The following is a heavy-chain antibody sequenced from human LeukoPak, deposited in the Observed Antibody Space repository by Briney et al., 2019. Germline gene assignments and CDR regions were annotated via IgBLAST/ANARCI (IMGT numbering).Heavy chain of an antibody. CDR1: GHTFTSYY. CDR3: ARGYEVYGYPLYYFDY. D-gene: IGHD5-18*01. CDR2: INPSGGST. J-gene: IGHJ4*02. Sequence: GASVKVSCKASGHTFTSYYMHWVRQAPGQGLEWMGIINPSGGSTSYAQKFQGRVTMTRDTSTSTVYMELSSLRSEDTAVYYCARGYEVYGYPLYYFDYWGQGTLVTVSS. V-gene: IGHV1-46*01.